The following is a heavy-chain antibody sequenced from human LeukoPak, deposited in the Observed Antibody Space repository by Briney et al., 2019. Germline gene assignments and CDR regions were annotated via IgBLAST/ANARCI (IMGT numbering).Heavy chain of an antibody. V-gene: IGHV4-34*01. J-gene: IGHJ3*02. D-gene: IGHD2-2*02. CDR2: INHSGST. CDR3: ARDTYDAFDI. CDR1: GGSFSGYY. Sequence: ASETPSLTCAVYGGSFSGYYWSWIRQPPGKGLEWIGEINHSGSTNYNPSLKSRVTISVDTSENQFSLKLSFVTAADTAVYYCARDTYDAFDIWGQGTMVTVSS.